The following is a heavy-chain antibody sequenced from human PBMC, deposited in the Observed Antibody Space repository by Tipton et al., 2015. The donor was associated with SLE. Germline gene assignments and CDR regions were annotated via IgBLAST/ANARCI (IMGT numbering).Heavy chain of an antibody. J-gene: IGHJ6*02. V-gene: IGHV3-23*01. D-gene: IGHD6-13*01. CDR3: AKIGSSVYCGMDV. Sequence: SLRLSCAASGFTFNNYAMSWVRQAPGKGLEWVSAITLSGGSTHYADSVQGRFTISRDNSKNTLYLQMNSLRAEDTAVYYCAKIGSSVYCGMDVWGQGTTVTVSS. CDR2: ITLSGGST. CDR1: GFTFNNYA.